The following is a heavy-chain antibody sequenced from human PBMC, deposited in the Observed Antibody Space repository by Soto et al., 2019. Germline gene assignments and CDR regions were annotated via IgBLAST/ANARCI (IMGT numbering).Heavy chain of an antibody. CDR2: INPNGGST. D-gene: IGHD5-12*01. Sequence: QVQLVQSGAEVKKPGASVKISCEASGYSFTSQYVHWVRQAPGQGLEWMGIINPNGGSTTYAQKFRGRVTMTRDTSTSTVFMEVSAPTLESTAVYYWAREQWLRPGGGGTEPLDIWGQGTMVTVAS. V-gene: IGHV1-46*03. J-gene: IGHJ3*02. CDR3: AREQWLRPGGGGTEPLDI. CDR1: GYSFTSQY.